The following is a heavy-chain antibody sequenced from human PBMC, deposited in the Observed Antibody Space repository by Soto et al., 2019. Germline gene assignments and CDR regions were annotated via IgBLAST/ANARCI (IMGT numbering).Heavy chain of an antibody. Sequence: QVQLVESGGGVVQPGGSLRLSCAASGFTFSTYGMHWVRQAPGKGLEWVALIWYDGSNKHYGDSVKGRFTISRDNAKNTLYLKMNSLRVEDTAVYYCARDLYSSSSFSYWGQGILVTVSS. D-gene: IGHD6-6*01. CDR2: IWYDGSNK. V-gene: IGHV3-33*01. CDR3: ARDLYSSSSFSY. CDR1: GFTFSTYG. J-gene: IGHJ4*02.